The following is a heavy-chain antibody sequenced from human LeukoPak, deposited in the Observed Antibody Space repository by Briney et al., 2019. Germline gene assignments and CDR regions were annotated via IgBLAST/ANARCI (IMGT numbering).Heavy chain of an antibody. Sequence: SETLSLTCTVSGGSISSRSYYWGWIRQPPGKGLEWIGEINHSGSTSYNPSLKSRVTISVDTSKNQFSLKLSSVTAADTAVYYCARGRYSYGFNDYWGQGTLVTVSS. D-gene: IGHD5-18*01. J-gene: IGHJ4*02. CDR1: GGSISSRSYY. CDR2: INHSGST. V-gene: IGHV4-39*07. CDR3: ARGRYSYGFNDY.